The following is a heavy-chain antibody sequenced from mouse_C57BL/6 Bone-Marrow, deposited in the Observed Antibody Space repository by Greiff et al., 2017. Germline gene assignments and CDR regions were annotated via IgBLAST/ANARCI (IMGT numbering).Heavy chain of an antibody. CDR3: ARPGGNDVLLFAY. D-gene: IGHD2-2*01. V-gene: IGHV5-17*01. CDR2: ISSGSSTI. J-gene: IGHJ3*01. Sequence: EVKLVESGGGLVKPGGSLKLSCAASGFTFSDYGMHWVRQAPEKGLEWVAYISSGSSTIYYADTVKGRFTISRDNAKDTLFLQMTRLRSEDTAMYYCARPGGNDVLLFAYWGQGTLVTVSA. CDR1: GFTFSDYG.